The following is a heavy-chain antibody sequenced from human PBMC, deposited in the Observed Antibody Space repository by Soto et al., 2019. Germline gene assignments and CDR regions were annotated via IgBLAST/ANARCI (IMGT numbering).Heavy chain of an antibody. CDR1: GFTFDDYA. CDR3: AKDIAAAGVFDY. D-gene: IGHD6-13*01. Sequence: EVQLVESGGGLVQPGRSLRLSCAASGFTFDDYAMHWVRQAPGKGLEWVSGISWNSGSIGYADSVKGRFTISRDNAKNSLYLHMNSLRAEDTALYYCAKDIAAAGVFDYWGQGTLVTVSS. J-gene: IGHJ4*02. CDR2: ISWNSGSI. V-gene: IGHV3-9*01.